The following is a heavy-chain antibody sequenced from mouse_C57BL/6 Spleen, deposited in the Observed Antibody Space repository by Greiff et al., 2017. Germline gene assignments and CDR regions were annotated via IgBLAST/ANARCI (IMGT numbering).Heavy chain of an antibody. Sequence: VQLQQSGPELVKPGASVKISCKASGYAFSSSWMNWVKQRPGKGLEWIGRIYPGDGDTNYNGKFKGKATLTADKSSSTAYMQLSSLTSEDSAVYFCEREGNYDYAMDYWGQGTSVTVSS. CDR2: IYPGDGDT. J-gene: IGHJ4*01. CDR1: GYAFSSSW. CDR3: EREGNYDYAMDY. V-gene: IGHV1-82*01. D-gene: IGHD1-1*01.